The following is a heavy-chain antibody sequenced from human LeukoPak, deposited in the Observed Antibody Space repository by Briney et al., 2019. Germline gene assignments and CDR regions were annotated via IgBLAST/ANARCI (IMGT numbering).Heavy chain of an antibody. CDR1: GFTFSSYA. V-gene: IGHV3-30-3*01. J-gene: IGHJ4*02. Sequence: GRSLRLSCAASGFTFSSYAMHWVRQAPGKGLEWVAVISYDGSNKYYADSVKGRFTISRDNSKNTLYLQMNSLRAEDTAVYYCARSRTGSSLLGYWGQGTLVTVSS. CDR2: ISYDGSNK. CDR3: ARSRTGSSLLGY. D-gene: IGHD6-6*01.